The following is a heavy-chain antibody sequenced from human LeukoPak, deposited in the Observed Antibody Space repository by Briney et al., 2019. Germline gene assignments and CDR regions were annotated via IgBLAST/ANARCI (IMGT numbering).Heavy chain of an antibody. D-gene: IGHD1-26*01. J-gene: IGHJ4*02. CDR1: RLRFSSYA. CDR3: ARDPSEWEMVS. V-gene: IGHV3-30-3*01. CDR2: VSSDDRNK. Sequence: GGSLRLSCAASRLRFSSYAMHWVRQAPGKGLEWVAVVSSDDRNKYYADSVKGRFTISRDNAKNSLYLQMNSLRAEDTAVYYCARDPSEWEMVSWGQGTLVTVSS.